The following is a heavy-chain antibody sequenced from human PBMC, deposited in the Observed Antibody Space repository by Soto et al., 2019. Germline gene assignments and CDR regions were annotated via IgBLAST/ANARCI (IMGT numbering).Heavy chain of an antibody. CDR2: IYYSGST. CDR1: GGSISSGDYY. CDR3: AGAFYQLLFPLQH. D-gene: IGHD2-2*01. J-gene: IGHJ1*01. V-gene: IGHV4-30-4*01. Sequence: KTSETLSLTCTVSGGSISSGDYYWSWIRQPPGKGLEWIGYIYYSGSTYYNPSLKSRVTISVDTSKNQFSLKLSSVTAADTAVYYCAGAFYQLLFPLQHWGQGTLVTVSS.